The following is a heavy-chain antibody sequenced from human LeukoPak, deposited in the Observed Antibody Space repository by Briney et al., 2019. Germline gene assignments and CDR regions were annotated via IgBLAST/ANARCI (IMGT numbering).Heavy chain of an antibody. D-gene: IGHD1-7*01. CDR2: FSSGGSA. V-gene: IGHV4-39*07. J-gene: IGHJ4*02. CDR1: GGSISSSSYY. CDR3: ARKQTGTMYDV. Sequence: SETLSLTCIVPGGSISSSSYYWAWIRQSPGKGLEWIGTFSSGGSAYYNPSLTSRVSISKDTSDNQFSLRLYSVTAADTAVYYCARKQTGTMYDVWGQETQVTVPS.